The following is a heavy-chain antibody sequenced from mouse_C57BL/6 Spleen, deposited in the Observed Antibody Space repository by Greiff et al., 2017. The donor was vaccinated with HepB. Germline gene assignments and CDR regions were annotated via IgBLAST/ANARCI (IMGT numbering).Heavy chain of an antibody. CDR1: GYTFTSYW. J-gene: IGHJ4*01. Sequence: QVQLQQPGAELVKPGASVKLSCKASGYTFTSYWMHWVKQRPGRGLEWIGRIDPNSGGTKYNEKFKSKATLTVDKPSSTAYMQLSSLTSEDSAVYDCARERGAMATVEDAYAMDDWGKGTSVTVSS. V-gene: IGHV1-72*01. CDR2: IDPNSGGT. D-gene: IGHD1-1*01. CDR3: ARERGAMATVEDAYAMDD.